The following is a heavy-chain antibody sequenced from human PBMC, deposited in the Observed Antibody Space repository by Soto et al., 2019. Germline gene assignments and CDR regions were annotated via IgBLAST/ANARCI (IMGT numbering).Heavy chain of an antibody. V-gene: IGHV3-15*07. CDR2: IKTKTDGGTT. J-gene: IGHJ6*02. Sequence: GGSLRLSCAASGFTFSNTWMNWVRQAPGKGLEWVGRIKTKTDGGTTDDAAPVKGRFTISRDDSKNTLYLQMNSLKTEDTAVYYCATVMDRRGYGMDVWGQGTTVTV. CDR1: GFTFSNTW. CDR3: ATVMDRRGYGMDV. D-gene: IGHD2-2*03.